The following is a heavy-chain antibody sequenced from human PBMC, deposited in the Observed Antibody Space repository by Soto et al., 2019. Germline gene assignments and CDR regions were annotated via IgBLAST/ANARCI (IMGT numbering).Heavy chain of an antibody. CDR3: ARPYGGKIGDAPDL. V-gene: IGHV3-23*01. CDR1: GFTFSSYA. D-gene: IGHD4-17*01. J-gene: IGHJ3*01. CDR2: ISDAAGSA. Sequence: GGSLRLSCVASGFTFSSYAMSWGRQVPGKGLEWVSTISDAAGSAYYVDSVKGRFTISRDNSKKTLYLQMNSLRAEDSAVYYCARPYGGKIGDAPDLWGPGTMVTVSS.